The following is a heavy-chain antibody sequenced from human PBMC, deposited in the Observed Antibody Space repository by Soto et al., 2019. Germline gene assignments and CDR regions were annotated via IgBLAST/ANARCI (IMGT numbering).Heavy chain of an antibody. CDR1: GYHFAGYW. V-gene: IGHV5-10-1*01. Sequence: GESLKISCNGSGYHFAGYWITWVRQKPGKGLGWRGRIDPSDSQTYYSPSFRGHVTISATKSITTVFLQWSSLRASDTAMYYCARQIYDSDTGPNFQYYFDSWGQGTPVTVSS. CDR2: IDPSDSQT. J-gene: IGHJ4*02. D-gene: IGHD3-22*01. CDR3: ARQIYDSDTGPNFQYYFDS.